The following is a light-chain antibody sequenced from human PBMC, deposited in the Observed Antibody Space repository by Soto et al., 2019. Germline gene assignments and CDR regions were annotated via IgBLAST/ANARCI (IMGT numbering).Light chain of an antibody. CDR1: QSVSSSF. V-gene: IGKV3-20*01. CDR2: GAS. Sequence: EFELTQSPGTLSLSPGERATLSCRASQSVSSSFLAWHQQKPGQAPRLLISGASSMSTDLPDRFSGSGPERALHLKIRRQECEDLAVWFCLQYGSSHPCTFGQGTKLEIK. J-gene: IGKJ2*02. CDR3: LQYGSSHPCT.